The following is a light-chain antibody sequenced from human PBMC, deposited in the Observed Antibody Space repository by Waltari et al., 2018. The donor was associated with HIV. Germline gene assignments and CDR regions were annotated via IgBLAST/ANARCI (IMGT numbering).Light chain of an antibody. CDR1: SPNIGSNY. V-gene: IGLV1-51*01. CDR3: GAWDASLTSGV. CDR2: DND. J-gene: IGLJ3*02. Sequence: QSVLTQPPSMSAAPGQRVTIPCSGGSPNIGSNYVSWYQQLPGTAPKLLIYDNDKRPSGIPDRFSGSKSGTSATLDITGLQTGDEADYYCGAWDASLTSGVFGGGTKVTVL.